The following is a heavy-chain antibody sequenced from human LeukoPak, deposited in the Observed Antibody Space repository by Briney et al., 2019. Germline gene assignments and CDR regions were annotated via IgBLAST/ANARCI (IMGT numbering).Heavy chain of an antibody. D-gene: IGHD3-16*01. Sequence: ASVKVSCKVSGYTLTELSIHWVRQTPGKGLEWMGGFDPEDGETIYAQKFQGRVTMTEDTSTDTAYMELGSLTSDDTALYFCTRAALGRRLPFDYWGQGTLVTVSS. J-gene: IGHJ4*02. CDR1: GYTLTELS. CDR2: FDPEDGET. V-gene: IGHV1-24*01. CDR3: TRAALGRRLPFDY.